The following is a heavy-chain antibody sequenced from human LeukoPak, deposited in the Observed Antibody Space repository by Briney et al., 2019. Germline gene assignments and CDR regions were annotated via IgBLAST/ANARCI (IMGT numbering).Heavy chain of an antibody. CDR3: ARERGKQYCSGGSCYAGYFDY. J-gene: IGHJ4*02. CDR1: GDSISSSSYY. CDR2: IYKSGST. D-gene: IGHD2-15*01. V-gene: IGHV4-39*02. Sequence: SETLSLTCTVSGDSISSSSYYWGWIRQPPGQGLEWIATIYKSGSTYYKPSLKSRLTISVDTSKNQFSLKLTSVTAADTAVYYCARERGKQYCSGGSCYAGYFDYWGQGTLVTVSS.